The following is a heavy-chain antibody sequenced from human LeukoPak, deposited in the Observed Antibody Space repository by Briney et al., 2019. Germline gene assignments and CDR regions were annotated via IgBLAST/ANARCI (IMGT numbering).Heavy chain of an antibody. CDR1: GGSISGYY. Sequence: PSETLSLTCTVSGGSISGYYWSWIRQPPGKGLEWIGYIYYSGSTNYNPSLKSRVTISVDTSKNQFSLKLSSVTAADTAVYYCARSRLGMGNSYYFDCWGQGTLVTVS. V-gene: IGHV4-59*01. D-gene: IGHD4-23*01. J-gene: IGHJ4*02. CDR3: ARSRLGMGNSYYFDC. CDR2: IYYSGST.